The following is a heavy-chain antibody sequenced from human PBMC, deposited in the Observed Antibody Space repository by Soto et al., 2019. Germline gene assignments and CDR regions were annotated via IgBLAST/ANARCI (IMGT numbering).Heavy chain of an antibody. Sequence: GGSLRLSCAASGFTFSSYGMHWVRQAPGKGLEWVAVISYDGSNKYYADSVKGRFTISRDNSKNTLYLQMNSLRAEDTAVYYCAKPARGFMDYFDYWGQGTLVTVSS. D-gene: IGHD3-16*01. CDR2: ISYDGSNK. CDR1: GFTFSSYG. CDR3: AKPARGFMDYFDY. J-gene: IGHJ4*02. V-gene: IGHV3-30*18.